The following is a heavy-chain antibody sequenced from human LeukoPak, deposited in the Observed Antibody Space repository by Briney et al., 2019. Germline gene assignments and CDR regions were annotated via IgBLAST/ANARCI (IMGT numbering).Heavy chain of an antibody. D-gene: IGHD3-10*01. CDR2: IRGNGGT. J-gene: IGHJ4*02. Sequence: GGSLRLPCSASGFSVASIYMSWVRQAPGKGLQWVSVIRGNGGTDYAGSVRGRFTISRDNSKNTLHLQMDNLRAEDTAVYYCARGFHFYASGTYSGAFDYWGQGTLVTVSS. CDR3: ARGFHFYASGTYSGAFDY. V-gene: IGHV3-53*01. CDR1: GFSVASIY.